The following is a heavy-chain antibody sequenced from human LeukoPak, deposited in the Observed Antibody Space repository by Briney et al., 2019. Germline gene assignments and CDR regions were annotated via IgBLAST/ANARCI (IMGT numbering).Heavy chain of an antibody. J-gene: IGHJ4*02. CDR1: GLTFSSNW. CDR2: INSDGSYT. CDR3: VSYNWNYPDY. D-gene: IGHD1-7*01. Sequence: GGSLGLSCAASGLTFSSNWMYWVRQAPGKGLVWVSRINSDGSYTAHADSVQGRFTISRDNAKNTLFLQMNSLRVEDTAVYYCVSYNWNYPDYWGQGTLVTVSS. V-gene: IGHV3-74*03.